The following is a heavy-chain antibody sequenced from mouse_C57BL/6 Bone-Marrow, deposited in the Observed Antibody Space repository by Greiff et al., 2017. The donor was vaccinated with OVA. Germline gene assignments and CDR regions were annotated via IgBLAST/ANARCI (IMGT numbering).Heavy chain of an antibody. CDR1: GYTFTSYG. D-gene: IGHD2-5*01. J-gene: IGHJ3*01. Sequence: QVQLQQSGAELARPGASVKLSCKASGYTFTSYGISWVKQRTGQGLEWIGEIYPRSGNTYYNEKFKGKATLTADKSSSTAYMELRSLTSEDSAVYFCARKGSYYSNPAWFAYWGQETLVTVSA. V-gene: IGHV1-81*01. CDR2: IYPRSGNT. CDR3: ARKGSYYSNPAWFAY.